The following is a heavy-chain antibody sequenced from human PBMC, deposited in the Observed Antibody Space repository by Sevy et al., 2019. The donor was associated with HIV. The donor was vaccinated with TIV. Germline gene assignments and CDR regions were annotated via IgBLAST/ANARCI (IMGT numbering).Heavy chain of an antibody. J-gene: IGHJ6*03. CDR3: ARGAGNYYYYYMDV. CDR2: IWYDGSNK. CDR1: GFILSSYG. V-gene: IGHV3-33*01. Sequence: GGSLRLSCAASGFILSSYGMHWVRQAPGKGLEWVAVIWYDGSNKYYADSVKGRFTISRDNSKNTLYLQMNSLRAEDTAVYYCARGAGNYYYYYMDVWGKGSTVTVSS.